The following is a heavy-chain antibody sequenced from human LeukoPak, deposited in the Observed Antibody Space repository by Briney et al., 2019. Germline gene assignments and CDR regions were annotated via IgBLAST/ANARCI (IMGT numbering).Heavy chain of an antibody. CDR1: GYTFTNYY. CDR2: INPSGGST. CDR3: ARGGKGNADGYNQALNY. Sequence: ASVTVSFESSGYTFTNYYIHWVRQAPGQGLEWMGMINPSGGSTSYAQKFQGRVTMPRDTSTSTAYMELSSLRSEGTAVYYCARGGKGNADGYNQALNYWGQGTLVTVSS. V-gene: IGHV1-46*01. D-gene: IGHD5-24*01. J-gene: IGHJ4*02.